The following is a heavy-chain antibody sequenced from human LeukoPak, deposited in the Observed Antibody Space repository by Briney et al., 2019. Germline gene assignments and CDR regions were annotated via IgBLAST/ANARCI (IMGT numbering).Heavy chain of an antibody. D-gene: IGHD3-22*01. CDR1: GFTFSGSA. CDR3: TRLDGNSDYNYEGFDH. V-gene: IGHV3-73*01. Sequence: GGSLRLSCAASGFTFSGSAIHWVRQASGKGLEWVGRIRSKASNYATAYAASVKGRFDISRDDSKNTAYLQMSSLKTDDTAVYYCTRLDGNSDYNYEGFDHWGQGTLVTVSS. J-gene: IGHJ4*02. CDR2: IRSKASNYAT.